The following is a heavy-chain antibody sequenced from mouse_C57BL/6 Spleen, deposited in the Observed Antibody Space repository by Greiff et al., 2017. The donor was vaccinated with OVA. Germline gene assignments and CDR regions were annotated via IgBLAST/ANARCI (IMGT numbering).Heavy chain of an antibody. CDR1: GYTFTGYW. D-gene: IGHD2-1*01. CDR2: ILPGSGST. V-gene: IGHV1-9*01. CDR3: ASLYGNFTSYYAMDY. Sequence: QVQLKQPGAELMKPGASVKLSCKATGYTFTGYWIEWVKQRPGHGLEWIGEILPGSGSTNYNEKFKGKATFTADTSSNTAYMQLSSLTTEDSAIYYCASLYGNFTSYYAMDYWGQGTSVTVSS. J-gene: IGHJ4*01.